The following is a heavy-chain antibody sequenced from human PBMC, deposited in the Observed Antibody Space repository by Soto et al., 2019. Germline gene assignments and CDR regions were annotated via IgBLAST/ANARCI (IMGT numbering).Heavy chain of an antibody. V-gene: IGHV1-18*01. J-gene: IGHJ4*02. CDR1: GYTFTSYG. Sequence: ASLKLCSKAPGYTFTSYGISWARQAPGQGLEWMGWISAYNGNTNYAQKLQGRVTMTTDTSTSTAYMELRSLRSDDTAFYYCAREENSIAAAGTFHYWGQGTLVTVSS. CDR2: ISAYNGNT. CDR3: AREENSIAAAGTFHY. D-gene: IGHD6-13*01.